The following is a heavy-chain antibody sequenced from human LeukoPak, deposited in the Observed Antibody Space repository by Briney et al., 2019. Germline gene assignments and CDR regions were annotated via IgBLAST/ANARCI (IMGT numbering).Heavy chain of an antibody. J-gene: IGHJ5*02. V-gene: IGHV4-59*01. CDR2: IYYTGTT. Sequence: PSETLSLTCAVYGGSFSGYYWSWIRQPPGKTLEWIGYIYYTGTTNYNPSLKSRVTMSIDTSKNQFSLNLNSVTAADTAVYYCARGFYDSSGYSNCFDPWGQGTLVTVSS. CDR3: ARGFYDSSGYSNCFDP. D-gene: IGHD3-22*01. CDR1: GGSFSGYY.